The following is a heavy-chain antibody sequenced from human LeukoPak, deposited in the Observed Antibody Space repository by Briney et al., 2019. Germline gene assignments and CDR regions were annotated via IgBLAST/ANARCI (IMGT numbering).Heavy chain of an antibody. J-gene: IGHJ2*01. V-gene: IGHV4-61*08. CDR1: GVSLSSGGSY. Sequence: SETLSLTCTVSGVSLSSGGSYWGWLRQPPGRGLEWIGYIYYSGSTNYNPSLKSRVTISRDTSRDQFSLKLSSLTAADTAVYYCAREAPYWYFDLWGRGTLVTVSS. CDR2: IYYSGST. CDR3: AREAPYWYFDL.